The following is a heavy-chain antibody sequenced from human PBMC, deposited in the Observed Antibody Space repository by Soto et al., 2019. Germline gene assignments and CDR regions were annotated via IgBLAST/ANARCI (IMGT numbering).Heavy chain of an antibody. J-gene: IGHJ4*02. D-gene: IGHD1-1*01. V-gene: IGHV3-74*01. CDR1: GFTFRNYW. CDR2: ISDYGRI. Sequence: EVQLVESGGGLVQSGGSLRLSCAASGFTFRNYWMHWVRQAPGKGLVWVSRISDYGRINYADSVEGRFTISRDDAKGELYLQMNSLILYYTAVYYCARGGLEPFDYWGQGALVTVSS. CDR3: ARGGLEPFDY.